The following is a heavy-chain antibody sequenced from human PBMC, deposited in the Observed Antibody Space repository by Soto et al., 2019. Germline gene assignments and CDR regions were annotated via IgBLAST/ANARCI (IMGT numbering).Heavy chain of an antibody. D-gene: IGHD1-7*01. J-gene: IGHJ4*02. CDR3: GRGRSGELVIFY. CDR2: IGPKTGDT. V-gene: IGHV1-2*02. Sequence: QVQLVQSGAEVKESGASVKVSCKCSGYTFTGYYIHWVRQAPGQGPEWVGEIGPKTGDTRYAQKFQGRVTMTKDTSINTVYMELSNLSPDDTAVYYCGRGRSGELVIFYWGQGALVTVHS. CDR1: GYTFTGYY.